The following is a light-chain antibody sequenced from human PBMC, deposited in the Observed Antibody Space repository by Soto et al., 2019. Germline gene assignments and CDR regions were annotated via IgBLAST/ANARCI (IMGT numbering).Light chain of an antibody. J-gene: IGKJ1*01. V-gene: IGKV3-11*01. CDR2: DAS. CDR1: QSVTKY. CDR3: QQRSNWPRT. Sequence: EIVLTQSPATLSLSPGERATLSCRASQSVTKYLAWYQQKPGQAPRLLIYDASNRATGIPARFSGSGSGTDFTLPISSLEPEDFLVYYCQQRSNWPRTFGQGNKVEIK.